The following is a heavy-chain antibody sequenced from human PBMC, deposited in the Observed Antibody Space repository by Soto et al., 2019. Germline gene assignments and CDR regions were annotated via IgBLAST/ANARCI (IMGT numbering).Heavy chain of an antibody. J-gene: IGHJ4*02. D-gene: IGHD3-16*02. V-gene: IGHV4-4*07. CDR3: ARESVSGTYRFDS. Sequence: QVQLQESGPGLVRPSETLSLTCTVSGDSLSTYYWSWIRQPAGERLEWIGRIHDTGRTNYNPSLKRRVTMSVDTSKNQFSLRVNSVTAADTAVYHCARESVSGTYRFDSWGQGTLVTVSS. CDR1: GDSLSTYY. CDR2: IHDTGRT.